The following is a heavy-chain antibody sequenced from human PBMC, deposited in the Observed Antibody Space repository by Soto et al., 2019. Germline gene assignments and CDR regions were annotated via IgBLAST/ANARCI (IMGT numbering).Heavy chain of an antibody. V-gene: IGHV3-21*06. J-gene: IGHJ4*02. CDR2: ISNSGTYI. CDR1: GFTFDKSI. Sequence: PGGSLRLSCAASGFTFDKSIMNWVRQAPGKGLEWVASISNSGTYIYYGDSVKGRFTISRDNAKNSLYLQMNSLRAEDTAVYYCARGLTDDSSNCAHWGQGALVTVSS. CDR3: ARGLTDDSSNCAH. D-gene: IGHD6-13*01.